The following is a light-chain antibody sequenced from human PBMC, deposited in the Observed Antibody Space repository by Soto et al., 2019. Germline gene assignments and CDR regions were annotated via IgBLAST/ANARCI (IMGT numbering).Light chain of an antibody. J-gene: IGLJ1*01. CDR1: SSNIGAGYD. CDR3: QYYDSSLSGYV. V-gene: IGLV1-40*01. CDR2: GNS. Sequence: QSVLTQPPSVSGAPGQRVTISCTGSSSNIGAGYDVHWYQQLPGTAPKLLIYGNSNRPSGVPDRFSGSKSGTSASLAITGLQAEDDADYYCQYYDSSLSGYVFGPGTKVTVL.